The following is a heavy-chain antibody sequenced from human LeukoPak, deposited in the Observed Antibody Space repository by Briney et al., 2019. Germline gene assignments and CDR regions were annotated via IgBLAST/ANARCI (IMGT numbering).Heavy chain of an antibody. CDR1: GGTFSSYA. CDR3: AREAPHYGDLNWFDP. CDR2: IIPIFGIA. Sequence: SVKVSCKASGGTFSSYATSWVRQAPGQGLEWMGRIIPIFGIANYAQKFQGRVTITADKSTSTAYMELSSLRSEDTAVYYCAREAPHYGDLNWFDPWGQGTLVTVSS. V-gene: IGHV1-69*04. J-gene: IGHJ5*02. D-gene: IGHD4-17*01.